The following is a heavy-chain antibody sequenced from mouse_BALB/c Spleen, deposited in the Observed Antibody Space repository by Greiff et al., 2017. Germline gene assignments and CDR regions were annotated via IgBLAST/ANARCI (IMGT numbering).Heavy chain of an antibody. CDR1: GYAFTNYL. Sequence: QVQLQQSGAELVRPGTSVKVSCKASGYAFTNYLIEWVKQRPGQGLEWIGVINPGSGGTNYNEKFKGKATLTADKSSSTAYMQLSSLTSDDSAVYVCARGDRNYAMDYWGQGTSVTVSS. CDR2: INPGSGGT. CDR3: ARGDRNYAMDY. D-gene: IGHD2-14*01. V-gene: IGHV1-54*01. J-gene: IGHJ4*01.